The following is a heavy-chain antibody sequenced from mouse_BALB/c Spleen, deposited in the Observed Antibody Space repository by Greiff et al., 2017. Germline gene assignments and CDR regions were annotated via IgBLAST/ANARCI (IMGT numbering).Heavy chain of an antibody. D-gene: IGHD1-2*01. CDR1: GFSLTGYG. Sequence: VKLQESGPGLVAPSQSLSITCTVSGFSLTGYGVNWVRQPPGKGLEWLGMIWGDGSTDYNSALKSRLSISKDNSKSQVFLKMNSLQTDDTARYYCARALLRLHWYFDVWGAGTTVTVSS. V-gene: IGHV2-6-7*01. J-gene: IGHJ1*01. CDR3: ARALLRLHWYFDV. CDR2: IWGDGST.